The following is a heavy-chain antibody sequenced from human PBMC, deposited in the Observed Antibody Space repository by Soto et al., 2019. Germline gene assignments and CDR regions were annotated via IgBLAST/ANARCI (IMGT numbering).Heavy chain of an antibody. CDR3: AKEGREY. CDR2: VTGSGGTT. CDR1: GSTFRNLA. V-gene: IGHV3-23*01. Sequence: EVQLLESGGGLVQPGGSLRLSCAASGSTFRNLAMSWVRQAPGKGLEWVSAVTGSGGTTFYADSVKGRFTISRDNSKNTLYLQMNSLRAEDTAVYYCAKEGREYWGQGTLVTVSS. J-gene: IGHJ4*02.